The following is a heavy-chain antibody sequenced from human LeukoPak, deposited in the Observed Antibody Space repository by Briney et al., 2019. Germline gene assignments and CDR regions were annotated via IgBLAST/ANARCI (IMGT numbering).Heavy chain of an antibody. CDR1: GYTFTGYY. V-gene: IGHV1-2*02. CDR2: IDPNSGGT. D-gene: IGHD2-2*01. J-gene: IGHJ5*02. CDR3: ARDLPYCSSTSCYSDWFDP. Sequence: ASVKVSXKASGYTFTGYYMHWVRQAPGQGLEWMGWIDPNSGGTNYAQKFQGRVTMTRDTPISTAYMELSRLRSDDTAVYYCARDLPYCSSTSCYSDWFDPWGQGTLVTVSS.